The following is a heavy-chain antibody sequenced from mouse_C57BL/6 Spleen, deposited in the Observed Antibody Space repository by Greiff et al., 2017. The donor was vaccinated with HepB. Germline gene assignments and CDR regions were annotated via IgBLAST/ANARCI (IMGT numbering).Heavy chain of an antibody. Sequence: DVQLVESGGDLVKPGGSLKLSCAASGFTFSSYGMSWVRQTPDKRLEWVATISSGGSYTYYPDSVKGRFTISRDNAKNTLYLQMSSLKSEDTAMYYCARNWDVDFDYWGQGTTLTVSS. CDR3: ARNWDVDFDY. D-gene: IGHD4-1*01. CDR2: ISSGGSYT. V-gene: IGHV5-6*01. J-gene: IGHJ2*01. CDR1: GFTFSSYG.